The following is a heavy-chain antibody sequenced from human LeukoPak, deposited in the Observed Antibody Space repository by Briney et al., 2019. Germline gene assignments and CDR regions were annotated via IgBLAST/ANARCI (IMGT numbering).Heavy chain of an antibody. J-gene: IGHJ4*02. CDR2: VSASGGNT. D-gene: IGHD1-26*01. CDR1: GFTFNTYG. V-gene: IGHV3-23*01. Sequence: PGGSLRLSCAASGFTFNTYGMSWVRQAPGKGLECVSSVSASGGNTHYADSVKGRFTISRDNSKNTLYLQMNSVSAEDTAVYYCAKGYSGSYCADYWGQGTLVTISS. CDR3: AKGYSGSYCADY.